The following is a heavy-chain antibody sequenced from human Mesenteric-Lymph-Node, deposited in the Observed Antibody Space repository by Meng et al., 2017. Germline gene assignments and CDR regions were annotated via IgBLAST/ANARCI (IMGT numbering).Heavy chain of an antibody. CDR1: GVSISSNIR. CDR2: IDDSGST. Sequence: QVQMQEPGPRLVKPSGTLSLTCGVSGVSISSNIRWTWVRQPPGKGLEWIGDIDDSGSTNYNPSLNSRISISLDKSKNHFSLKVNSVTAADTAVYYCARGKQDAWELLAYWGQGALVTVSS. V-gene: IGHV4-4*02. D-gene: IGHD1-26*01. J-gene: IGHJ4*02. CDR3: ARGKQDAWELLAY.